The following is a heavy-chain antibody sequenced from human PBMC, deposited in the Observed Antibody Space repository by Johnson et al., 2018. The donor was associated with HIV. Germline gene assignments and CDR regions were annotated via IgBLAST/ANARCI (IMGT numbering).Heavy chain of an antibody. J-gene: IGHJ3*02. CDR1: GFTVSTNS. V-gene: IGHV3-66*01. Sequence: VQLVESGGGLVQPGGSLRLSCAASGFTVSTNSMSWVRQAPGKGLEWVSVIYSGDNTLYADSVKGRFIVSRDNSKNTQYVQMNSLRAEDTAVYYCAGGVAVAFDIWGPGTMVTVSS. D-gene: IGHD6-19*01. CDR2: IYSGDNT. CDR3: AGGVAVAFDI.